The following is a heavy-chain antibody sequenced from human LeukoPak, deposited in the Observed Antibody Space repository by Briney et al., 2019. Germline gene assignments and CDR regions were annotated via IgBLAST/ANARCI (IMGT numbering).Heavy chain of an antibody. Sequence: SETLSLTCAVSGGSIGSDNWWTWVRQPPGKGLEWIGEINHSGSTNYNPSLKSRVTISVDTSKNQFSLKLSSVTAADTAVYYCARGYTKGSSSGVFDYWGQGTLVTVSS. CDR1: GGSIGSDNW. D-gene: IGHD6-13*01. CDR3: ARGYTKGSSSGVFDY. CDR2: INHSGST. J-gene: IGHJ4*02. V-gene: IGHV4-4*02.